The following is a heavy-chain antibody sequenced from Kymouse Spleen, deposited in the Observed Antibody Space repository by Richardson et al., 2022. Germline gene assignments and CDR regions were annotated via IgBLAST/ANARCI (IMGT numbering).Heavy chain of an antibody. CDR3: TRQVTMVHYYYYGMDV. V-gene: IGHV3-73*02. CDR1: GFTFSGSA. CDR2: IRSKANSYAT. J-gene: IGHJ6*02. D-gene: IGHD3-10*01. Sequence: EVQLVESGGGLVQPGGSLKLSCAASGFTFSGSAMHWVRQASGKGLEWVGRIRSKANSYATAYAASVKGRFTISRDDSKNTAYLQMNSLKTEDTAVYYCTRQVTMVHYYYYGMDVWGQGTTVTVSS.